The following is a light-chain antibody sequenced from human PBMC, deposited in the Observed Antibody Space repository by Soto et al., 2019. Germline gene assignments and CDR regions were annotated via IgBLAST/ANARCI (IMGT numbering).Light chain of an antibody. CDR3: QQYNSYWT. CDR2: DAS. CDR1: QSISSW. V-gene: IGKV1-5*01. J-gene: IGKJ1*01. Sequence: IQMNQSASTVSAYIGDRVTITCRASQSISSWLAWYQQKPGKAPKLLIYDASSLESGVPSRFSGSGSGTEFTLTISSLQPDDFATYYCQQYNSYWTFGQGTKVDIK.